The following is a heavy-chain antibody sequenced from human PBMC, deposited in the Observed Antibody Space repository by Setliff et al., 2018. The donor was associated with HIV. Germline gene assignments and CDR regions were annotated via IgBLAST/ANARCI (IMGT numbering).Heavy chain of an antibody. V-gene: IGHV4-4*08. Sequence: SETLSLTCTVSGGSISSYYWSWIRQPPGKGLEWIGHVYSSGSTDYNPSLKSRVTISLDTSNNQFSLRLRSVTAAATAVFYCARARRYCPNGVCFIRPGYSDLWGRGTLVTVSS. CDR2: VYSSGST. D-gene: IGHD2-8*01. CDR3: ARARRYCPNGVCFIRPGYSDL. CDR1: GGSISSYY. J-gene: IGHJ2*01.